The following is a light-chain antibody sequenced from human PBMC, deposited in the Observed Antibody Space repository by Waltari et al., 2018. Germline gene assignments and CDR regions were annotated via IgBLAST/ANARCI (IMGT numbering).Light chain of an antibody. J-gene: IGKJ5*01. Sequence: DIQLTQSPSFLSASVGDRVTITCRASQGLTRYFAWYQQKPGKAPKLLIYDISTLQSGVPSRFSGSGSGTEFTLTISSLQPEDSATYYCQQLNEYPITFGQGTRVETK. CDR2: DIS. V-gene: IGKV1-9*01. CDR1: QGLTRY. CDR3: QQLNEYPIT.